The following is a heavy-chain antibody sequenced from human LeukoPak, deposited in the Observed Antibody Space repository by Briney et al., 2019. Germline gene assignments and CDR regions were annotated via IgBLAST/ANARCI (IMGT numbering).Heavy chain of an antibody. Sequence: SVKVSCKASGGTFSSYAINWVRQAPGQGLEWVGGIIPIFGTPTYAQKFQGRVTITADESTSTAYMELSSLRSEDTAVYHCARGDLDGASSWYGSFWGQGTLVAVSS. D-gene: IGHD6-13*01. J-gene: IGHJ4*02. CDR1: GGTFSSYA. V-gene: IGHV1-69*13. CDR2: IIPIFGTP. CDR3: ARGDLDGASSWYGSF.